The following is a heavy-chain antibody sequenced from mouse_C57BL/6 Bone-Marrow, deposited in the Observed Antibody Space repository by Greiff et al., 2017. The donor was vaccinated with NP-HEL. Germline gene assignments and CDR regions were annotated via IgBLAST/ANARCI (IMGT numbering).Heavy chain of an antibody. J-gene: IGHJ2*01. CDR2: IYPGNSDT. Sequence: EVQLQQSGTVLARPGASVKMSCKTSGYTFTSYWMHWVKQRPGQGLEWIGAIYPGNSDTSYNQKFKGKAKLTAVTSASTAYMELSSLTNEDSAVYYCTRGGKYDYDEEYYFDYWGQGTTLTVSS. CDR3: TRGGKYDYDEEYYFDY. V-gene: IGHV1-5*01. CDR1: GYTFTSYW. D-gene: IGHD2-4*01.